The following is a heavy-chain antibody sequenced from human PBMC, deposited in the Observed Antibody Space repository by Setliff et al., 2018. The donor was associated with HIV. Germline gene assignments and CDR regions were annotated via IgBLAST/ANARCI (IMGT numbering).Heavy chain of an antibody. CDR1: GYSISSNFL. CDR3: ARHDCGGNCDINWFDP. Sequence: SETLSLTCAVSGYSISSNFLWGWVRRPPGQGLEWIGSIHHAGSTYYNPSLKSRVRISLDTSKNQFSLKLSSVTAADTAVYYCARHDCGGNCDINWFDPWGQGTLVTVSS. J-gene: IGHJ5*02. V-gene: IGHV4-38-2*01. D-gene: IGHD2-21*02. CDR2: IHHAGST.